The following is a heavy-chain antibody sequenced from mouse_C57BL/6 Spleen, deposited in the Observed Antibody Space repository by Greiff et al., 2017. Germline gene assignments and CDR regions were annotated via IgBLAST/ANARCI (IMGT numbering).Heavy chain of an antibody. V-gene: IGHV1-18*01. D-gene: IGHD1-1*01. J-gene: IGHJ2*01. CDR2: INPNNGGT. CDR1: GYTFTDYN. CDR3: ARFITTVVATGYFDY. Sequence: VQLQQSGPELVKPGASVKIPCKASGYTFTDYNMDWVKQSHGKSLEWIGDINPNNGGTIYNQKFKGKATLTVDKSSSTAYMELRSLTSEDTAVYYCARFITTVVATGYFDYWGQGTTLTVSS.